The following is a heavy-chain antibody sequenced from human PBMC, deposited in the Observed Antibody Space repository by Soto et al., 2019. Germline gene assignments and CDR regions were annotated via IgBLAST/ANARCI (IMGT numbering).Heavy chain of an antibody. V-gene: IGHV3-11*01. D-gene: IGHD6-13*01. J-gene: IGHJ4*01. Sequence: PGGSLRLSCTASGFDFGDYYMSWIRQAPGKGLEWVSYIDSDDGTTYYTDSVKGRLTISRDNAKNSLYLQMNSLRVEDTALYYCVRPYYSSSWFPFDRWGHGTLVTVSS. CDR2: IDSDDGTT. CDR1: GFDFGDYY. CDR3: VRPYYSSSWFPFDR.